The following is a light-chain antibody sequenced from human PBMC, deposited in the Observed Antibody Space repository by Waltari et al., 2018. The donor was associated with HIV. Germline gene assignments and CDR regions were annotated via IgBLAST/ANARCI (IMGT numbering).Light chain of an antibody. Sequence: QSALTQPPSASGSPGQSVTISCTGTSSAVGGYNSVTWYQQHPGKAPKLMIFDVSKRPSGVPDRFSGSKSGNTASLTVSGLQAEDEADYYCGSYSGSKNFAVFGGGTKLTVL. CDR2: DVS. J-gene: IGLJ3*02. V-gene: IGLV2-8*01. CDR1: SSAVGGYNS. CDR3: GSYSGSKNFAV.